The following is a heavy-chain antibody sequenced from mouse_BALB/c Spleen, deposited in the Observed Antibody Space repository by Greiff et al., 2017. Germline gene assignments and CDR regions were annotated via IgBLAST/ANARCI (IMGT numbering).Heavy chain of an antibody. CDR3: ATAGTLYYFDY. CDR2: IYPGNVNT. D-gene: IGHD4-1*01. CDR1: GYTFTSYY. V-gene: IGHV1S56*01. J-gene: IGHJ2*01. Sequence: QVQLQQSGPELVKPGASVRISCKASGYTFTSYYIHWVKQRPGQGLEWIGWIYPGNVNTKYNEKFKGKATLTADKSSSTAYLQLSSLTSEDSAVYFCATAGTLYYFDYWGQGTTLTVSS.